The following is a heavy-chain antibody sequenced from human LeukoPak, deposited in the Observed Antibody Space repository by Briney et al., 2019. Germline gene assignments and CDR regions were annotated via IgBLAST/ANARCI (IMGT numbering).Heavy chain of an antibody. J-gene: IGHJ4*02. CDR1: GFSFSSYW. V-gene: IGHV3-7*04. Sequence: GGSLRLSCAASGFSFSSYWMDWVRQAPGKGLEWVANIKQDGSEKYYVDSVKGRFTISRDNAKNSLYLQMNSLRAEDTAVYYCPRAFYDSSGYYYPIGYWGQGTLVTVSS. CDR3: PRAFYDSSGYYYPIGY. CDR2: IKQDGSEK. D-gene: IGHD3-22*01.